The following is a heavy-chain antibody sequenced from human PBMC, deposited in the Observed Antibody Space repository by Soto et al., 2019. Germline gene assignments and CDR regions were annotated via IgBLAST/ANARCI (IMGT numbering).Heavy chain of an antibody. D-gene: IGHD3-10*01. Sequence: GWSLILSCAASGFTFRSYWMHWVRQAPGKGLVWVSRINGDGSSTNYADFVKGRFTISRDNDKNTLYLQMNSLRAEDTAVYYCARDGVATYEYWGQGIRVTVSS. J-gene: IGHJ4*02. CDR3: ARDGVATYEY. CDR2: INGDGSST. V-gene: IGHV3-74*01. CDR1: GFTFRSYW.